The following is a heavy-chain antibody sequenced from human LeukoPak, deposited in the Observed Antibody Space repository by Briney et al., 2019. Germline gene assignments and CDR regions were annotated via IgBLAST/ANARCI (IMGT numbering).Heavy chain of an antibody. CDR3: ARVAYNDFMYYGMDV. CDR2: ISPNSGAT. V-gene: IGHV1-2*02. J-gene: IGHJ6*02. D-gene: IGHD3-3*01. CDR1: GYTFTGYY. Sequence: ASAKVSCKASGYTFTGYYIHWVRQAPGQGLEWMGWISPNSGATDSAQKFQGRVTMSRDTSISTAYMELSWLTSDDTATYYCARVAYNDFMYYGMDVWGQGTTVTVSS.